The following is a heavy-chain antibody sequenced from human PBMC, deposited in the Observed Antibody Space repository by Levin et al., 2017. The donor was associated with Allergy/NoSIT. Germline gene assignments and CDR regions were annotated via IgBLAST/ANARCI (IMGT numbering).Heavy chain of an antibody. V-gene: IGHV4-61*01. CDR2: IYYSGST. CDR3: ARDSGDYYDSSGYYDHYGMDV. Sequence: GSLRLTCTVSGGSVSSGSYYWSWIRQPPGKGLEWIGYIYYSGSTNYNPSLKSRVTISVDTSKNQFSLKLSSVTAADTAVYYCARDSGDYYDSSGYYDHYGMDVWGQGTTVTVSS. D-gene: IGHD3-22*01. J-gene: IGHJ6*02. CDR1: GGSVSSGSYY.